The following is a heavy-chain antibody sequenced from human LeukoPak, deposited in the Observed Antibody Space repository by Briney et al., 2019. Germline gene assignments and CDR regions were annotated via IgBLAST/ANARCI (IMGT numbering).Heavy chain of an antibody. CDR2: ISGSGGST. D-gene: IGHD6-19*01. V-gene: IGHV3-23*01. J-gene: IGHJ3*02. Sequence: GGSLRLSCAASGFSFSSYAMSWVRQAPGKGLEWVSAISGSGGSTYYADSVKGRFTISRDNSKNTLYLQMNSLRAEDTAVYYCAKEPQYSSGWYGGRAFDIWGQGTMVTVSS. CDR3: AKEPQYSSGWYGGRAFDI. CDR1: GFSFSSYA.